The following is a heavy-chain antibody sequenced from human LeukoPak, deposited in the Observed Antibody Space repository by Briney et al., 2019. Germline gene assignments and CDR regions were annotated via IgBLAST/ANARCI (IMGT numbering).Heavy chain of an antibody. V-gene: IGHV3-30-3*01. D-gene: IGHD4-17*01. J-gene: IGHJ4*02. CDR1: GFTFSSYA. CDR3: ARDHGDYAFDC. Sequence: TGGSLRLSCAASGFTFSSYAMHWVRQAPGKGLEWVALIAYDGINKYYADSVKGRFTISRDNSKNTLYLQMNSLRAEDTAVYYCARDHGDYAFDCWGQGTLVTVSS. CDR2: IAYDGINK.